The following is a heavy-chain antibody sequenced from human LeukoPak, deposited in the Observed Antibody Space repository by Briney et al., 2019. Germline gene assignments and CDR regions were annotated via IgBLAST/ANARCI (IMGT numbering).Heavy chain of an antibody. V-gene: IGHV1-2*02. Sequence: ASVKVSCKASGYTFTGYYMHWVRQAPGQGLEWMGWINPNSGGTNYAQKFQGRVTITRDTSISTAYMELSRLRSDDTAVYYCARGFAIVGAPFDYWGQGTLVTVSS. CDR3: ARGFAIVGAPFDY. CDR2: INPNSGGT. J-gene: IGHJ4*02. CDR1: GYTFTGYY. D-gene: IGHD1-26*01.